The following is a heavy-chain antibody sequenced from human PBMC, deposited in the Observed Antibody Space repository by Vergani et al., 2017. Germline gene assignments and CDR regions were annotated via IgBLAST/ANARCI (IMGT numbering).Heavy chain of an antibody. CDR1: GFTFDDYA. Sequence: EVQLVESGGGLVQPGRSLRLSCAASGFTFDDYAMHWVRQAPGKGLEWVSGISWNSGSIGYADSVKGRFTISRDNAKNSLYLQMNSLRAEDTALYYCAKNSQLLWFRGEPDYWGQGTLVTVSS. D-gene: IGHD3-10*01. CDR3: AKNSQLLWFRGEPDY. V-gene: IGHV3-9*01. CDR2: ISWNSGSI. J-gene: IGHJ4*02.